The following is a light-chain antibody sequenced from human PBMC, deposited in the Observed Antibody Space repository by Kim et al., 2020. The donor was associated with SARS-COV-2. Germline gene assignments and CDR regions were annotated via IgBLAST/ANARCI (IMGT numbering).Light chain of an antibody. CDR1: SSNIGTNA. J-gene: IGLJ3*02. Sequence: GQRVTISCSGSSSNIGTNAVNWYQQPPGTAPKLLIYPNNQRPSGVPDRFSGSESGASASLAISGLQSEDEADYYCAAWDDSLNGWVFGGGTQLTVL. CDR2: PNN. CDR3: AAWDDSLNGWV. V-gene: IGLV1-44*01.